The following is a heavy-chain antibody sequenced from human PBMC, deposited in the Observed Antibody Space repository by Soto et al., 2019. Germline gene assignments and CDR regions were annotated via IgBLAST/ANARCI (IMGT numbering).Heavy chain of an antibody. J-gene: IGHJ4*01. Sequence: GGSLRLSCAASGFTFRSYNMNWVRQSPGKGLDWLSYISSSSSTIYYADSVKGRFTISRDNAKNSLYLQMNSLRDDDTAMYYCARGGTIAVTTIGDYWGQGTLVIVSS. CDR1: GFTFRSYN. CDR3: ARGGTIAVTTIGDY. V-gene: IGHV3-48*02. D-gene: IGHD5-12*01. CDR2: ISSSSSTI.